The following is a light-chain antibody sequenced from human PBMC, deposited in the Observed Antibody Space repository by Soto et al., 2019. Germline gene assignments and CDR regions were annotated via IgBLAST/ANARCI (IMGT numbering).Light chain of an antibody. CDR2: GAS. J-gene: IGKJ2*01. CDR1: QSVASN. Sequence: EIVMTQSPASLSVSPGDGATLSCRASQSVASNVAWYQQKPGQGPRLLIHGASTRAVGVPARFSGSGSGTDFTLTISSLQSEDFGFYYCQQYHNWPPQYTFGQGTKL. CDR3: QQYHNWPPQYT. V-gene: IGKV3-15*01.